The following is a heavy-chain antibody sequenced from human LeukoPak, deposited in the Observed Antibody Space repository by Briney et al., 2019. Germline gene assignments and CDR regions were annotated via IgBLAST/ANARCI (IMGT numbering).Heavy chain of an antibody. D-gene: IGHD3-3*01. CDR1: GFTFSSYA. CDR3: ARGGQGYDLNWFDP. J-gene: IGHJ5*02. Sequence: GGSLRLSCAASGFTFSSYAMHWVRQAPSKGLEWVAVISYDGSNKYYADSVKGRFTISRDNSKNTLYLQMNSLRAEDTAVYYCARGGQGYDLNWFDPWGQGTLVTVSS. CDR2: ISYDGSNK. V-gene: IGHV3-30-3*01.